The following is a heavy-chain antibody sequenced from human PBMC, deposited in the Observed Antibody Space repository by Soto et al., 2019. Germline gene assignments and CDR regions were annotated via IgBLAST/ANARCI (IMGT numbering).Heavy chain of an antibody. CDR1: GGTFSSYT. J-gene: IGHJ5*02. CDR3: ATQYPLPSFDP. D-gene: IGHD2-2*01. V-gene: IGHV1-69*02. CDR2: IIPILGIA. Sequence: QVQLVQSGAEVKKPGSSVKVSCKASGGTFSSYTISWVRQAPGQGLEWMGRIIPILGIANYAQKFQGRVTITADKSTSTAYMEVSSLRSEDTAVYYWATQYPLPSFDPWGQGTLVTVSS.